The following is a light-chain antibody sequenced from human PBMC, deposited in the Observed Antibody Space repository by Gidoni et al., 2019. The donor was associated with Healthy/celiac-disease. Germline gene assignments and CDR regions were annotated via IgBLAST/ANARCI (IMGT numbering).Light chain of an antibody. J-gene: IGLJ3*02. V-gene: IGLV1-40*01. CDR1: SSNSGAGYD. CDR2: GNS. CDR3: QSYDSSLSGWV. Sequence: QSAPMQPPPVHGAPGPWATTSCTGSSSNSGAGYDVHWYQQLTGTAPKLLIYGNSNRPSGVPDRFSGSKSGTSASLAITGLQAEDEADYYCQSYDSSLSGWVFGGGTKLTVL.